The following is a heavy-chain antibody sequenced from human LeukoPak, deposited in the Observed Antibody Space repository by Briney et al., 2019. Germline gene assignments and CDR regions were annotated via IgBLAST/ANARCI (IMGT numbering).Heavy chain of an antibody. V-gene: IGHV3-20*01. CDR1: GFTFPNYV. CDR2: INWNGGST. D-gene: IGHD2-8*01. Sequence: GGSLRLSCAASGFTFPNYVVSWVRQAPGKGLEWVSGINWNGGSTGYADSVKGRFTISRDNAKNSLYLQMNSLRAEDTALYHCAREMVHGRAFDIWGQGTMVTVSS. J-gene: IGHJ3*02. CDR3: AREMVHGRAFDI.